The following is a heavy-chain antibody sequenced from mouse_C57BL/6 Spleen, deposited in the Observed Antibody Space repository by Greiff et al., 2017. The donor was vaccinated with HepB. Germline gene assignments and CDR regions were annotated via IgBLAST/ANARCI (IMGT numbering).Heavy chain of an antibody. V-gene: IGHV1-69*01. CDR1: GYTFTSYW. CDR2: IDPSDSYT. D-gene: IGHD2-1*01. J-gene: IGHJ4*01. Sequence: QVQLKQPGAELVMPGASVKLSCKASGYTFTSYWMHWVKQRPGQGLEWIGEIDPSDSYTNYNQKFKGKSTLTVDKSSSTAYMQLSSLTSEDSAVYYCARGNYPPMDYWGQGTSVTVSS. CDR3: ARGNYPPMDY.